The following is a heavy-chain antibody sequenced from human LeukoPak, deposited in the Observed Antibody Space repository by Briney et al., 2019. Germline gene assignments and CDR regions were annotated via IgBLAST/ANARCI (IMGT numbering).Heavy chain of an antibody. D-gene: IGHD5-24*01. Sequence: GGSLRLSCAASGFTFSSYSVIWARQAPGKGLEWVSYVSSSGTTTYYADSVRGRFTISRDNGKNLVSLQMNSLRDEDTAVYYCARADRDGNKRFLDWGQGTLVTVSS. CDR2: VSSSGTTT. V-gene: IGHV3-48*02. CDR3: ARADRDGNKRFLD. J-gene: IGHJ4*02. CDR1: GFTFSSYS.